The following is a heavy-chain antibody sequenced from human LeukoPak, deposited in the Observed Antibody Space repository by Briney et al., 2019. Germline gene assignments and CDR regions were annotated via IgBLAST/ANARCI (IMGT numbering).Heavy chain of an antibody. V-gene: IGHV3-74*01. D-gene: IGHD1/OR15-1a*01. J-gene: IGHJ4*02. CDR3: AKVRTWNTADY. CDR2: INIAGRTA. Sequence: GGSLRLSCAASGFTFSSYWMHWCRQAPGTGLVWFSRINIAGRTAGYTDSVRGRFTISRDNAKNTLYLQLNGLRAAATDVYYCAKVRTWNTADYWGQGTLVTVSS. CDR1: GFTFSSYW.